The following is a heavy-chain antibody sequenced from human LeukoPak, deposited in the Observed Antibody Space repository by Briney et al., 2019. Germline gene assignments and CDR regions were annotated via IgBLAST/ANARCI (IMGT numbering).Heavy chain of an antibody. V-gene: IGHV1-46*01. D-gene: IGHD3-22*01. J-gene: IGHJ3*02. CDR1: GYTFTTHY. Sequence: ASVKVSCKASGYTFTTHYMHWVRQAPGQGLEWMGVINPSEGSTSYAQKFQGRVTMTRDMSTSTVYMELSSLRSEDTAVYYCARTVRRTTSGYDDAFDIWGQGTMVTVSS. CDR2: INPSEGST. CDR3: ARTVRRTTSGYDDAFDI.